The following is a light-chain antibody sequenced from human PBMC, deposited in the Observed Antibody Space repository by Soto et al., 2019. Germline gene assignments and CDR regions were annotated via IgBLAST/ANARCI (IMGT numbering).Light chain of an antibody. CDR1: QTVRNNY. Sequence: EIVLTQSPGTLSLSPGERASLSCRASQTVRNNYLAWYQQKPGQAPRLLIHGASSRATGIPDRISGSGSGTDFTLTISRLEPEDFAVYYCQQYGSSPITFGQGTRLEIK. V-gene: IGKV3-20*01. CDR2: GAS. CDR3: QQYGSSPIT. J-gene: IGKJ5*01.